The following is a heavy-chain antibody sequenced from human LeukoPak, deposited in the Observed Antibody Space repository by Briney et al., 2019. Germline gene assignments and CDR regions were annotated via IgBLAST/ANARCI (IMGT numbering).Heavy chain of an antibody. J-gene: IGHJ3*02. CDR3: ARATWYGGNPSGAFDI. Sequence: GASVKVSCKASGYTFTSYYMHWVRQAPGQGLERMGIINPSGGSTSYAQKFQGRVTMTRDTSTSTVYMELSSLRSEDTAVYYCARATWYGGNPSGAFDIWGQGTMVTVSS. CDR1: GYTFTSYY. CDR2: INPSGGST. V-gene: IGHV1-46*01. D-gene: IGHD4/OR15-4a*01.